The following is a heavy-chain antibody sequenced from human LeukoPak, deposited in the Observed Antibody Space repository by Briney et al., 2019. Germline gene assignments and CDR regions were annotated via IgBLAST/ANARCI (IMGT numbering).Heavy chain of an antibody. CDR3: ARAGTMVRGVITRWFDP. CDR2: IIPIFGTA. CDR1: GGTFSSYA. J-gene: IGHJ5*02. V-gene: IGHV1-69*05. Sequence: GASVKVSCKASGGTFSSYAISWVRQAPGQGLEWMGGIIPIFGTANYAQKFRGRVTITTDESTSTAYMELSSLRSEDTAVYYCARAGTMVRGVITRWFDPWGQGTLVTVSS. D-gene: IGHD3-10*01.